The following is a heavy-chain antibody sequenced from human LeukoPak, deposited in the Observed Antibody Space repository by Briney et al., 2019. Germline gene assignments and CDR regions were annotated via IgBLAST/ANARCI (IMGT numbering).Heavy chain of an antibody. D-gene: IGHD1-26*01. CDR2: ISGGGGTI. Sequence: GGSLRLSCAASGFTFGSYEMNWVRQAPGKGLEWVSYISGGGGTIYYVDSVKGRFTISRDNAKNSLYLQMNSLRAEDTAVYYCARDFTVGATTYYGMDVWGQGTTVTVSS. CDR1: GFTFGSYE. J-gene: IGHJ6*02. V-gene: IGHV3-48*03. CDR3: ARDFTVGATTYYGMDV.